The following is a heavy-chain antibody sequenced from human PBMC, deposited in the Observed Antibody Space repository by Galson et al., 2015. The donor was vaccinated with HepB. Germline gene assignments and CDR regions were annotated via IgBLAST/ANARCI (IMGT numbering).Heavy chain of an antibody. V-gene: IGHV3-53*01. CDR2: IYRGGST. D-gene: IGHD5-24*01. CDR3: AGSRDGYCFHY. J-gene: IGHJ4*02. CDR1: GFTVSSNY. Sequence: SLRLSCAAAGFTVSSNYMSWVHQTPGKGLEWVSVIYRGGSTYYADSVKGRFIISRDKSSNTVLLQMNSLRTDDTAVYYCAGSRDGYCFHYWGQGSLVTVSS.